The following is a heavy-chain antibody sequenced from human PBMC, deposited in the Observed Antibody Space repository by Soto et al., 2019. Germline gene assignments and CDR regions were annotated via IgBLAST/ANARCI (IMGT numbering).Heavy chain of an antibody. CDR2: INTDESTL. Sequence: GGSLRLSCVASGFTFSRYWMHWVRQAPGKGLVWVSRINTDESTLSYADSVEGRFTISRDNARNTLYLQMDSLRAEDTAVYYCARANYFDYWGQGTLVTVSS. V-gene: IGHV3-74*01. CDR1: GFTFSRYW. CDR3: ARANYFDY. J-gene: IGHJ4*02.